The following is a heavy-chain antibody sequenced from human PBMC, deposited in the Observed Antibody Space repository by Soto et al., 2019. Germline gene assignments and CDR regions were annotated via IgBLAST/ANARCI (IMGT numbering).Heavy chain of an antibody. V-gene: IGHV3-21*01. CDR1: GFTFSTYS. CDR3: AREYTAWPLAYGLDV. D-gene: IGHD2-2*02. J-gene: IGHJ6*02. CDR2: ISSRSDI. Sequence: GGSLRLSCVGSGFTFSTYSIHWVRQAPGKGLEWVSSISSRSDIYYADSVKGRFTISRDNAKNSVSLQMNSLRAEDTAVYYCAREYTAWPLAYGLDVWGQGTTVTVSS.